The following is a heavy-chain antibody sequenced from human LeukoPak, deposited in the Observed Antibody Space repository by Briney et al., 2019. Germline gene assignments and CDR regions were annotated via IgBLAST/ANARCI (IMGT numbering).Heavy chain of an antibody. CDR1: GYTFTGYY. V-gene: IGHV1-2*02. CDR2: INCNSGAT. J-gene: IGHJ4*02. CDR3: LMTTVTNPFGY. D-gene: IGHD4-17*01. Sequence: ASVKVSCKASGYTFTGYYIHWVRQAPGQGLEWMGWINCNSGATTYAQIFQGRVTMTRDTSISTAYMELSRLISDDTAIYYCLMTTVTNPFGYWGQGTRVTVSS.